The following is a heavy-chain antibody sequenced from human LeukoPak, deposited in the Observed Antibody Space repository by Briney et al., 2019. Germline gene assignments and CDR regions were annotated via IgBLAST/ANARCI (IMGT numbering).Heavy chain of an antibody. J-gene: IGHJ3*02. Sequence: GSLRLSCAASGFTVSSNYMSWVRQAPGKGLEWVSVIYSGGSTYYADSVKGRFTISRDNSKNTLYLQMNSLRAEDTAVYYCARDFLAAAAYVAFDIWGQGTMVTVSS. D-gene: IGHD6-13*01. CDR3: ARDFLAAAAYVAFDI. V-gene: IGHV3-66*01. CDR2: IYSGGST. CDR1: GFTVSSNY.